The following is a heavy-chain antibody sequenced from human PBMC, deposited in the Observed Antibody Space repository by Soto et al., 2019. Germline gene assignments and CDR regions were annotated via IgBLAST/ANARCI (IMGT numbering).Heavy chain of an antibody. CDR3: AKDGVVMVAASSLLDT. J-gene: IGHJ5*02. CDR1: GFTFSSYA. CDR2: ISGSGGST. V-gene: IGHV3-23*01. Sequence: GGSLRLSCAASGFTFSSYAMSWVRQAPGKGLEWVSAISGSGGSTYYADSVKGRFTISRDNSKNTLYLRMNSLRAEDTAVYYCAKDGVVMVAASSLLDTWGQGTLVTVSS. D-gene: IGHD2-15*01.